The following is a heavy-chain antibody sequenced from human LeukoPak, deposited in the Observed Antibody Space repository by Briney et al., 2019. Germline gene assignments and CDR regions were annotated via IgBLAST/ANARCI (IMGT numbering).Heavy chain of an antibody. Sequence: SETLSLTCGVYSASFSDYYWSWIRQPPGKGLEWIGEINHRGSTNYNPSLESRVTISVDTSKKQFSLKVNSVTVADAAVYYCARIRHSSGWAFDYWGHGTLVTVSS. CDR1: SASFSDYY. J-gene: IGHJ4*01. V-gene: IGHV4-34*01. D-gene: IGHD6-19*01. CDR2: INHRGST. CDR3: ARIRHSSGWAFDY.